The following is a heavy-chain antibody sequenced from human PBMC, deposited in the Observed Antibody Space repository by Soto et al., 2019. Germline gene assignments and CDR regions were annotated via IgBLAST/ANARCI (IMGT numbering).Heavy chain of an antibody. V-gene: IGHV4-39*01. CDR2: IYYSGST. Sequence: SETLSLTCTVSGGSISSSSYYWGWIRQPPGKGLEWIGSIYYSGSTYYNPSLKSRVTISVDTSKNQFSLKLSSVTAADTAVYYCARPAGGSYYGMDVWGQGTTVTVSS. J-gene: IGHJ6*02. CDR1: GGSISSSSYY. D-gene: IGHD6-13*01. CDR3: ARPAGGSYYGMDV.